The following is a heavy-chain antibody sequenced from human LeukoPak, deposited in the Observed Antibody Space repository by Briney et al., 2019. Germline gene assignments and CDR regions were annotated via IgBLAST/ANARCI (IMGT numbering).Heavy chain of an antibody. D-gene: IGHD3-10*01. CDR1: GFNFSAYS. CDR3: ARGGFNMVRGVIIPSNSYFYYMDI. Sequence: GGSLRLSCAASGFNFSAYSMNWVRQAPGKGLEWVSSITSGDFVYFADALKGRFTISRDNAKSSLYLEMNSLRADDTAVYYCARGGFNMVRGVIIPSNSYFYYMDIWGKGTTVTVSS. V-gene: IGHV3-69-1*01. CDR2: ITSGDFV. J-gene: IGHJ6*03.